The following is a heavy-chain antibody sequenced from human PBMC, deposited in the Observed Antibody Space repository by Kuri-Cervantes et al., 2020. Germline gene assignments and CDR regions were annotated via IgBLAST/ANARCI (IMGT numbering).Heavy chain of an antibody. CDR3: AKVFLSMLFDAFDI. J-gene: IGHJ3*02. V-gene: IGHV3-23*01. CDR1: GFTFDDYG. Sequence: GESLKISCAASGFTFDDYGMSWVRQGPGKGLEWVSVIGGSSGTTFYADSVRGRFTISRDNSKNTLYLQMNSLRAEDTAVYYCAKVFLSMLFDAFDIWGQGTMVTVSS. CDR2: IGGSSGTT. D-gene: IGHD2-21*01.